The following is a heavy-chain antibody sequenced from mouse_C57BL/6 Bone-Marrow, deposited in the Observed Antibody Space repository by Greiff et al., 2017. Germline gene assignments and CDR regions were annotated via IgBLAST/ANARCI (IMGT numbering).Heavy chain of an antibody. D-gene: IGHD2-1*01. CDR1: EYEFPSHD. J-gene: IGHJ2*01. CDR3: ASRNYDFDY. CDR2: INSDGGST. Sequence: EVQRVESGGGLVQPGESLTLSCESNEYEFPSHDMSWVRKTPETKLELVAAINSDGGSTYYPDTMERRFIISRDNTKKPLYLQMSSLRSEDTAFYYCASRNYDFDYWGQGTTLTVSS. V-gene: IGHV5-2*01.